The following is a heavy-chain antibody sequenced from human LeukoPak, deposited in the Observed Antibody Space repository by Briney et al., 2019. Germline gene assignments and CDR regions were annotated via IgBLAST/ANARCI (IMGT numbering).Heavy chain of an antibody. CDR3: ARTRPYCSGGSCYPTNWFDP. D-gene: IGHD2-15*01. CDR1: GGSINDYY. J-gene: IGHJ5*02. V-gene: IGHV4-59*01. CDR2: LYYSGST. Sequence: PSETLSLSCAVSGGSINDYYWSWVRQPPGKGLEWIGYLYYSGSTNYNPSLKSRVTISVDTSQNQFSLKLTSVTAADMAVYYCARTRPYCSGGSCYPTNWFDPWGQGTLVTVSS.